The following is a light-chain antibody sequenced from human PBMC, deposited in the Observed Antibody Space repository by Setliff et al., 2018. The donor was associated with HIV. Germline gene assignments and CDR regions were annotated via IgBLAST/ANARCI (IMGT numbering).Light chain of an antibody. J-gene: IGLJ1*01. CDR1: SSNIGAGYD. V-gene: IGLV1-40*01. Sequence: QSALTQPPSVSGAPGQRVTIFCTGSSSNIGAGYDVHWYQQLPGTAPKLLIYDNSNRPSGVPDRFSGSKSGTSASLAITGLQAEDEADYYCQSYDSSTPLYVFGTGTKVTV. CDR3: QSYDSSTPLYV. CDR2: DNS.